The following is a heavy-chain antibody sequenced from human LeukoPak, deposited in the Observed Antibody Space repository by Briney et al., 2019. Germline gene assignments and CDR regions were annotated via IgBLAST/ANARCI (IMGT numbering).Heavy chain of an antibody. CDR3: ATHRRSADGDPNLDVY. D-gene: IGHD6-13*01. CDR1: GGSISSSNYY. Sequence: LSLTCTVSGGSISSSNYYWGWIRQPPGKGLEWLSYISYNSGTYYADSVKGRFTISRDNGKNLLYLQMNRLRAEDTAMYYCATHRRSADGDPNLDVYWGQGTVVTVSS. V-gene: IGHV3-11*06. J-gene: IGHJ4*02. CDR2: ISYNSGT.